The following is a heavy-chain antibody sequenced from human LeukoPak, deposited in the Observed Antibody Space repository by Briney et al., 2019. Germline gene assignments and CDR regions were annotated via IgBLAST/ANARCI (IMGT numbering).Heavy chain of an antibody. J-gene: IGHJ6*02. CDR1: GGSISSYY. CDR3: ARHSDGYSSSWPSGDLYGMDV. D-gene: IGHD6-13*01. Sequence: ASETLSLTCTVSGGSISSYYWSWIRKPPGKGLKGIGYIYYSGSSNYNPSLKSRVTISVDTSKNQFSLKLSSVTAADTAVYYCARHSDGYSSSWPSGDLYGMDVWGQGSTVTVSS. CDR2: IYYSGSS. V-gene: IGHV4-59*01.